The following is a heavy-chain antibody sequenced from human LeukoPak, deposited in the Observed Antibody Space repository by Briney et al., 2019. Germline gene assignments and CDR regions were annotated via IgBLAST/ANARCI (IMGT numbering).Heavy chain of an antibody. J-gene: IGHJ5*02. CDR2: INHSGST. D-gene: IGHD2-21*01. CDR1: GGSFSGYY. Sequence: SETLSLTCAVYGGSFSGYYWSWIRQPPGKGLEWIGEINHSGSTNYNPSLKSRVTISVDTSKNQFSLELSSVTAADTAVYYCARDLVRNWLDPWGQGTLVTVSS. V-gene: IGHV4-34*01. CDR3: ARDLVRNWLDP.